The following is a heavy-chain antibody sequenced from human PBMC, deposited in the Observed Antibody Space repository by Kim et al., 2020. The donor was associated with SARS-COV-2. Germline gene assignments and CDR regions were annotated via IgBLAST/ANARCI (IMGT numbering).Heavy chain of an antibody. V-gene: IGHV3-30-3*01. CDR1: GFTFSSFA. Sequence: GGSLRLSCAASGFTFSSFAMHWVRQAPGKGLEWVAVTSYDGSSKYHADSVKGRFTISRDNSKDTLYLQMNSLRPEDTALYYCARDGNSGILVAGVHYYYGMDVWGQGTTVTVFS. CDR3: ARDGNSGILVAGVHYYYGMDV. J-gene: IGHJ6*02. CDR2: TSYDGSSK. D-gene: IGHD6-19*01.